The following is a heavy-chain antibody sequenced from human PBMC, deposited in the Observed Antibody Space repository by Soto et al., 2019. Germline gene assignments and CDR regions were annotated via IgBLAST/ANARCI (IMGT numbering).Heavy chain of an antibody. CDR1: GGSISSYY. CDR2: IYYSGST. Sequence: SETLSLTCTVSGGSISSYYWSWIRQPPGKGLEWIGYIYYSGSTNYNPSLKSRVTISVDTSKNQFSLKLSSVTAADTAVYYCARHETQFPVTTDAFDIWGQGTMVTVSS. D-gene: IGHD4-17*01. J-gene: IGHJ3*02. CDR3: ARHETQFPVTTDAFDI. V-gene: IGHV4-59*08.